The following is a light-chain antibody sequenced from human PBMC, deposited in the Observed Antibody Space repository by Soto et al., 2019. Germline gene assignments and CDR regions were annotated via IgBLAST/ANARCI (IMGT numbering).Light chain of an antibody. CDR3: QQYYSTPWT. J-gene: IGKJ1*01. Sequence: DIVMTQSPDSLDVSLGERATINCKSSQSVLYSSNNKNYLTWYQQKPGQPPKLLFYWASTRESGVPDRFSGSGSGTDFTLTISSLQAEDVAVYYCQQYYSTPWTFGQGTKVEIK. CDR2: WAS. CDR1: QSVLYSSNNKNY. V-gene: IGKV4-1*01.